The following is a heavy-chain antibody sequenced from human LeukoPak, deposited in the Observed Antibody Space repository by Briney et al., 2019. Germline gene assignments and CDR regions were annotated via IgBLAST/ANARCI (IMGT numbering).Heavy chain of an antibody. CDR3: ARDDYNSGWYYGSYYYYYYMDV. Sequence: SETLSLTCTVSGGSISSYYWSWIRQPAGKGLEWIGRIYSSGSTNYNPSLKSRVTMSVDTSKNQFSLRLSSVTAADTAVYYCARDDYNSGWYYGSYYYYYYMDVWDKGTTVTVSS. V-gene: IGHV4-4*07. CDR1: GGSISSYY. CDR2: IYSSGST. J-gene: IGHJ6*03. D-gene: IGHD6-19*01.